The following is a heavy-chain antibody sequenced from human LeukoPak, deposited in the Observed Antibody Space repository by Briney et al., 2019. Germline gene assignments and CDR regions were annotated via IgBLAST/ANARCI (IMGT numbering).Heavy chain of an antibody. D-gene: IGHD2-21*01. V-gene: IGHV4-4*07. J-gene: IGHJ6*03. CDR1: GGFISSYY. CDR2: MYTSGST. CDR3: ARVRVEAGIFSTGGNYMDV. Sequence: PSETLSLTCTVSGGFISSYYWSWIRQPAGKGLEWIGRMYTSGSTNYNPSLKSRVTMSVDTSKNQFSLKLSSVTAADTAVYYCARVRVEAGIFSTGGNYMDVWGKGTTVTVSS.